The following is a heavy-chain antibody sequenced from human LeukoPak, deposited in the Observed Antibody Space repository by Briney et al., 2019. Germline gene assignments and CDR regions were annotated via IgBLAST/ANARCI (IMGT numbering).Heavy chain of an antibody. J-gene: IGHJ4*02. Sequence: PGGSLRLSCAASGFTVSSNYMSWVRQAPGKGLEWVSVIYSGGSTYHADSVKGRFTISRDNSKNTLYLQMNSLRAEDTAVYYCARGSYYYDSSGYYYAYWGQGTLVTVSS. CDR3: ARGSYYYDSSGYYYAY. V-gene: IGHV3-66*01. CDR2: IYSGGST. CDR1: GFTVSSNY. D-gene: IGHD3-22*01.